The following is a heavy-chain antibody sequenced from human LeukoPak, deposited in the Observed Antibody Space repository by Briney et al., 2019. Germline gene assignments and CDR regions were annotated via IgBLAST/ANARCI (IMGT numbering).Heavy chain of an antibody. CDR1: GFTLSSNY. Sequence: PGGSLRLSCAASGFTLSSNYMSWVRQAPGKGLEWVSVIYSGGSTYYSDSVKGRFTISRDNSKNTLYLQMNSLRAEDTAVYYCARELHSYGYSGGYYYYMDVWGKGATGTVSS. V-gene: IGHV3-66*02. CDR2: IYSGGST. CDR3: ARELHSYGYSGGYYYYMDV. J-gene: IGHJ6*03. D-gene: IGHD5-18*01.